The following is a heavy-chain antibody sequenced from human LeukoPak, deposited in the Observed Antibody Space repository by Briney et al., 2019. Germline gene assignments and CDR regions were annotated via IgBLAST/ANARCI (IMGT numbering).Heavy chain of an antibody. J-gene: IGHJ5*02. CDR2: IYYSGST. Sequence: SETLSLTCTVSGGSISSGGYYWSWIRQHPGEGLEWIGYIYYSGSTYYNPSLKSRVTISVDTSKNQFSLKLSSVTAADTAVYYCARERWVYDWFDPWGQGTLVTVSS. CDR1: GGSISSGGYY. CDR3: ARERWVYDWFDP. V-gene: IGHV4-31*03. D-gene: IGHD5-24*01.